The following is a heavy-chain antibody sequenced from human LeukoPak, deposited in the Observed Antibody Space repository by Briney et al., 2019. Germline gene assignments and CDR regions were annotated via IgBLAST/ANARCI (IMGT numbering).Heavy chain of an antibody. CDR1: GFSFSSYA. Sequence: PGTSLRLSCAASGFSFSSYAMSWVRQAPGKGLEWVSTISGSGGSTHYVDSVKGRFTISRDNSKLTLYLQLNSLRADDTAVYYCGRRPVNGVTAYWYFDLWGRGTLVTVSS. CDR3: GRRPVNGVTAYWYFDL. V-gene: IGHV3-23*01. D-gene: IGHD2-21*02. J-gene: IGHJ2*01. CDR2: ISGSGGST.